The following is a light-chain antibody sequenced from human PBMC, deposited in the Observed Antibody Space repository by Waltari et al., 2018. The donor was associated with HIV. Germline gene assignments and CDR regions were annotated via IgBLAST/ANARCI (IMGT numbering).Light chain of an antibody. CDR2: DNN. V-gene: IGLV1-51*01. J-gene: IGLJ2*01. CDR3: GTWDSSLSAGGV. CDR1: SSNIGNNY. Sequence: QSVLTQPPSVSAAPGQKVTISCSGSSSNIGNNYVSWYQQPPGTAPKLLIYDNNKRPSGIPDRFSCAKSGTSATRGITGLQTGDEADYYCGTWDSSLSAGGVFGGGTKLTVL.